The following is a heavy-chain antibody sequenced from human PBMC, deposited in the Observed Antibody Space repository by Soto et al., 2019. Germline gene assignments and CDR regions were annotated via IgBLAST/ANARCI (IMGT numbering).Heavy chain of an antibody. CDR1: GYTFSSYD. D-gene: IGHD2-2*01. J-gene: IGHJ4*02. CDR2: MNPESGNT. V-gene: IGHV1-8*01. CDR3: ARFVRHQLPTVDF. Sequence: QVQLVQSGAEVKKPGASVRVSCKASGYTFSSYDINWVRQATGQGLEWMGWMNPESGNTGYAQNFQGRVTLTTNTAINTAYMDLSSLRSDDTAVYYCARFVRHQLPTVDFWGQGTLLTVSS.